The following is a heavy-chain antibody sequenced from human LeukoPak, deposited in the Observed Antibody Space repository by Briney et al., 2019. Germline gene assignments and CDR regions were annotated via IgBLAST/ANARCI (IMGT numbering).Heavy chain of an antibody. CDR3: VRDFRFLDDY. J-gene: IGHJ4*02. V-gene: IGHV3-7*01. CDR1: GFTFSIYR. D-gene: IGHD3-3*01. Sequence: PGGSLRLSCAASGFTFSIYRMTWVRQAPGKELEWVGNIKQDGSEKYYVGSVMGRFTISRDNAKNSLYLQMNSLRAEDTAVYYCVRDFRFLDDYWGQGTLVTVSS. CDR2: IKQDGSEK.